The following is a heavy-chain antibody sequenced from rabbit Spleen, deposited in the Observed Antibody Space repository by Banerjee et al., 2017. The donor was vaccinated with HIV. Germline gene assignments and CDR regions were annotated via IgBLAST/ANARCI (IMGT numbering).Heavy chain of an antibody. V-gene: IGHV1S40*01. J-gene: IGHJ2*01. D-gene: IGHD1-1*01. Sequence: QSLEESGGDLVKPGASLTLTCTASGFSFSSSDYICWVRQAPGKGLEWIACIDTNDGDTDYANWPKGRFTISKTSSTTVTLQMTSLTAADTATYFCARNYVNAFDPWGQGTLVTVS. CDR1: GFSFSSSDY. CDR2: IDTNDGDT. CDR3: ARNYVNAFDP.